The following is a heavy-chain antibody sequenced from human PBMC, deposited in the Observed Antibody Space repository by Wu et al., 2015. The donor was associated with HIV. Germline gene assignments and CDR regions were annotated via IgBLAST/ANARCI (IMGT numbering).Heavy chain of an antibody. CDR3: ATEFLHYFDD. CDR2: FDPEDDET. CDR1: GGTFSSYA. V-gene: IGHV1-24*01. J-gene: IGHJ4*02. Sequence: QVQLVQSGAEVKKPGSSVKVSCKASGGTFSSYAINWVRQTPGKGLEWMGGFDPEDDETTYAQSFQGRLTMTEDTSTDTAYMELSSLSSDDTAVYFCATEFLHYFDDWGQGTLVTVSS. D-gene: IGHD2/OR15-2a*01.